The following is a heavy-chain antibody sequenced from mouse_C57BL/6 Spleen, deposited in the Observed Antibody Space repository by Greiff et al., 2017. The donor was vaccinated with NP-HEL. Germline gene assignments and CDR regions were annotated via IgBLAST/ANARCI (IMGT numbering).Heavy chain of an antibody. V-gene: IGHV1-19*01. D-gene: IGHD2-4*01. CDR2: INPYNGGT. CDR1: GYTFTDYY. J-gene: IGHJ3*01. Sequence: EVQLQQSGPVLVKPGASVKMSCKASGYTFTDYYMNWVKQSHGKSLEWIGVINPYNGGTSYNQKFKGKATLTVDKSSSTAYMELNSLTSEDSAVYYCARGYYDAWFAYWGQGTLVTVSA. CDR3: ARGYYDAWFAY.